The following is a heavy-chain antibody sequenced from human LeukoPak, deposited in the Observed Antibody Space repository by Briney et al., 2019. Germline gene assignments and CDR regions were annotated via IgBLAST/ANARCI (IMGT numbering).Heavy chain of an antibody. J-gene: IGHJ4*02. CDR1: GFTFSSYA. Sequence: GGSLRLSCAASGFTFSSYAMHWVRQAPGKGLEWVAVISYDGSNKYYADSVKGRFTISRDNSKNTLYLQMNSLRAEDTAVYYCAKDGSSWSLDYWGQGTLVTVSS. V-gene: IGHV3-30-3*02. CDR3: AKDGSSWSLDY. D-gene: IGHD6-13*01. CDR2: ISYDGSNK.